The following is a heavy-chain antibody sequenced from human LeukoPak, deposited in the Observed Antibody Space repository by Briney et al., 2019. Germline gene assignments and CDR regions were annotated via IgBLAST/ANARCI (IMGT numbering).Heavy chain of an antibody. V-gene: IGHV1-69*13. D-gene: IGHD3-10*01. J-gene: IGHJ6*03. CDR1: GGTFISYA. Sequence: ASVKVSCKASGGTFISYAISWVRQAPGQGLEWMGGIIPIFGTANYAQKFQGRVTITADESTSTAYMELSSLRSEDTAVYYCARAEITTMVRGVIRDPYYYYMDVWGKGTTVTISS. CDR3: ARAEITTMVRGVIRDPYYYYMDV. CDR2: IIPIFGTA.